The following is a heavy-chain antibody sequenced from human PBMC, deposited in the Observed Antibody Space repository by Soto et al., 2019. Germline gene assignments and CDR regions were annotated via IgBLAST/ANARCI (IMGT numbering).Heavy chain of an antibody. J-gene: IGHJ4*02. D-gene: IGHD3-16*01. CDR2: IIPVFDTP. CDR3: ARGDSPYVWFNEF. CDR1: GGLFSSYA. Sequence: QAQLVQSGAEVKKPGSSVKVSCKDSGGLFSSYAISWVRQAPGQGLEWMGGIIPVFDTPCYAQKFQGRVTITADESTNTADLELSSLRSDATSMYYCARGDSPYVWFNEFWGQGSRVTVSS. V-gene: IGHV1-69*01.